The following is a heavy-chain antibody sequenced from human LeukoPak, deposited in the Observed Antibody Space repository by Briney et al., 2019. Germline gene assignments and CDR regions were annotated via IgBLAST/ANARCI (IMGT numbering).Heavy chain of an antibody. D-gene: IGHD3-10*01. CDR2: ISSSSSYI. CDR1: GFTFSSYS. Sequence: PGGSLRLSCAASGFTFSSYSMNWVRQAPGKGLEWVSSISSSSSYIYYADSVKGRFTISRDNAKNSLYLQMNSPRAEDTAVYYCASAGYGSGSYYDYWGQGTLVTVSS. V-gene: IGHV3-21*01. CDR3: ASAGYGSGSYYDY. J-gene: IGHJ4*02.